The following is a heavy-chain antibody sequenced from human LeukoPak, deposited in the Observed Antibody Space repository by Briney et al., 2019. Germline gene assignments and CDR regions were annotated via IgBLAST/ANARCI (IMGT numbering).Heavy chain of an antibody. CDR2: ISYDGSNK. Sequence: GRSLRLSCAASGFTFSSYAMHWVRQAPGKGPEWVAVISYDGSNKYYADSVKGRFTISRDNSKNTLYLQMNSLRAEDTAVYYCATTPRDGYNYAFDYWGQGTLVTVSS. CDR3: ATTPRDGYNYAFDY. CDR1: GFTFSSYA. V-gene: IGHV3-30-3*01. D-gene: IGHD5-24*01. J-gene: IGHJ4*02.